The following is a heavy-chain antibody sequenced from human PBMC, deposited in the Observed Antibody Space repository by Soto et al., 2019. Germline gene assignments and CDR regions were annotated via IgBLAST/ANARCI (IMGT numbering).Heavy chain of an antibody. V-gene: IGHV1-69*01. Sequence: QVQLVQSGAEVKKPGSSVKVSCKASGGTFSSYAISWVRQAPGQGLEWMGGIIPIFGTANYAQKFQGRVTITADESTSTAYMELSRLRSEDTAVYYCAREGVYCSGGSCSKTFDYWGQGTLVTVSS. CDR2: IIPIFGTA. CDR3: AREGVYCSGGSCSKTFDY. CDR1: GGTFSSYA. J-gene: IGHJ4*02. D-gene: IGHD2-15*01.